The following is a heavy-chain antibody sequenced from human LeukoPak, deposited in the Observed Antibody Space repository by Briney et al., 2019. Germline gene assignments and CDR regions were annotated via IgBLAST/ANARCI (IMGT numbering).Heavy chain of an antibody. Sequence: PGGSLRLSCAASGFTFSSYAMSRVRQAPGKGLEWVSAISGSGGSTYYADSVKGRFTISRDNSKNTLYLQMNSLRAEDTAVYYCAKSRYQLLYPGGYFDYWGQGTLVTVSS. V-gene: IGHV3-23*01. D-gene: IGHD2-2*02. J-gene: IGHJ4*02. CDR3: AKSRYQLLYPGGYFDY. CDR1: GFTFSSYA. CDR2: ISGSGGST.